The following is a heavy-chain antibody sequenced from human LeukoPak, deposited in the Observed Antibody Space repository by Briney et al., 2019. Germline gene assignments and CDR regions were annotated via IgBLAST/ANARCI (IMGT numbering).Heavy chain of an antibody. D-gene: IGHD6-19*01. CDR1: GVSTTNGIYY. CDR3: ARHAEYNSGWHFYLDH. CDR2: VHNVGST. Sequence: SETLSLTCTVSGVSTTNGIYYWAWIRQPPGKGLEWIGSVHNVGSTYYNLSLRSRVTMSIDTSKNQFSLRLNSVLAPDTAVYCCARHAEYNSGWHFYLDHWGQGILVTVSS. J-gene: IGHJ4*02. V-gene: IGHV4-39*01.